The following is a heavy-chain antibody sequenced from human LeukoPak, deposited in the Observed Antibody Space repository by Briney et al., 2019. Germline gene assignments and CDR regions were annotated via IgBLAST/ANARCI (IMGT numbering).Heavy chain of an antibody. J-gene: IGHJ4*02. CDR3: ARVSDCSGGSCYWSADY. V-gene: IGHV1-69*13. D-gene: IGHD2-15*01. CDR2: IIPIFGTA. Sequence: ASVKVSCKASGGTFSSYAISWVRQAPGQGLEWMGGIIPIFGTANYAQKFQGRVTITADESTSTAYMELSSLRSEDTAVYYCARVSDCSGGSCYWSADYWGQGTLVTVSS. CDR1: GGTFSSYA.